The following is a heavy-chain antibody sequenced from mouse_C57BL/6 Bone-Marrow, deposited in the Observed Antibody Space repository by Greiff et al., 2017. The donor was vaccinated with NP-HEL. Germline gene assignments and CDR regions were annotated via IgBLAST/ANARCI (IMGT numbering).Heavy chain of an antibody. V-gene: IGHV7-1*01. CDR2: SRNKANDYTT. D-gene: IGHD2-1*01. J-gene: IGHJ4*01. CDR3: ARDDFYPSWAMDY. CDR1: GFTFSDFY. Sequence: EVLLVDSGGGLVQSGRSLRLSCATSGFTFSDFYMEWVRQAPGKGLEWIAASRNKANDYTTEYSVSVKGRFIVSRDTSQSILYLNMNALRAEDTAFYYCARDDFYPSWAMDYWGQGTSVTVSS.